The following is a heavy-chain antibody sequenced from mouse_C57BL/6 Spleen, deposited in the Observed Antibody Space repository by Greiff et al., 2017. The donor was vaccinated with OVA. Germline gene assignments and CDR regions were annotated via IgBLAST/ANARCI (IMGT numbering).Heavy chain of an antibody. V-gene: IGHV10-1*01. D-gene: IGHD2-4*01. Sequence: EVMLVESGGGLVQPKGSLKLSCAASGFSFNTYAMNWVRQAPGKGLEWVARIRSKSNNYATYYADSVKDRFTISRDDSESMLYLQMNNLKTEDTAMYYCVRWRDYDDDGDVGLFDYWGQGTTLTVSS. CDR2: IRSKSNNYAT. CDR3: VRWRDYDDDGDVGLFDY. J-gene: IGHJ2*01. CDR1: GFSFNTYA.